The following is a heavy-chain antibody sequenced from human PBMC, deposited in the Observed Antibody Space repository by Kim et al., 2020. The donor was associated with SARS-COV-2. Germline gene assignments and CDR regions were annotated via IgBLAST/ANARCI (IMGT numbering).Heavy chain of an antibody. CDR3: ATSTGIAAANLNWFDP. D-gene: IGHD6-13*01. J-gene: IGHJ5*02. V-gene: IGHV4-34*01. Sequence: SETLSLTCAVYGGSFSGYYWSWIRQPPGKGLEWIGEINHSGSTNYNPSLKSRVTISVDTSKNQFSLKLSSVTAADTAVYYCATSTGIAAANLNWFDPWGQGTLVTVSS. CDR1: GGSFSGYY. CDR2: INHSGST.